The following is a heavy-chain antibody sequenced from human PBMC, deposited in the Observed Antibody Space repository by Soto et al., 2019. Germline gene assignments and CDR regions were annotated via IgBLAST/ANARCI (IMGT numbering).Heavy chain of an antibody. V-gene: IGHV1-69*13. J-gene: IGHJ6*02. CDR3: ARGIRIGQLVFESYYYYGMDV. CDR1: GGTFSSYA. D-gene: IGHD6-6*01. CDR2: IIPIFGTA. Sequence: SVKVSCKASGGTFSSYAISWVRQAPGQGLEWMGGIIPIFGTANYAQKFQGRVTITADESTSTAYMELSSLRSEDTAAYYCARGIRIGQLVFESYYYYGMDVWGQGTTVNVSS.